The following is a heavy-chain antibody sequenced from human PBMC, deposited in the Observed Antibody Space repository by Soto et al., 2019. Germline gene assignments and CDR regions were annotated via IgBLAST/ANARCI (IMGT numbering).Heavy chain of an antibody. D-gene: IGHD3-3*01. J-gene: IGHJ4*02. V-gene: IGHV4-34*01. CDR3: ARGLVLRFLEWSYYFDY. CDR1: GGSFSGYY. Sequence: SETLSLTCAVYGGSFSGYYWSWIRQPPGKGLEWIGEINHSGSTNYNPSLKSRVTISVDTSKNQFSLKLSSVTAADTAVYYCARGLVLRFLEWSYYFDYWGQGTLVTVSS. CDR2: INHSGST.